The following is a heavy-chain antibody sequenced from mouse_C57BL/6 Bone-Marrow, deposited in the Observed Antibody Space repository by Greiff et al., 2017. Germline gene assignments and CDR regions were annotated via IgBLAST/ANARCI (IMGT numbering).Heavy chain of an antibody. J-gene: IGHJ2*01. Sequence: EVKLEESGGDLVKPGGSLKLSCAASGFTFSSYGMSWVRQTPDKRLEWVATISSGGSYTYYPDSVKGRFTISRDNAKNTLYLQMSSLKSEDTAMYYCARHGGLRSPDYWGQGTTLTVSS. CDR2: ISSGGSYT. CDR3: ARHGGLRSPDY. CDR1: GFTFSSYG. V-gene: IGHV5-6*02. D-gene: IGHD2-4*01.